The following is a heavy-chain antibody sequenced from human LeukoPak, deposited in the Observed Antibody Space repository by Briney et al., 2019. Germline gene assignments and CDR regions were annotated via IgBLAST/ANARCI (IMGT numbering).Heavy chain of an antibody. CDR3: ARDGKDYDFWSGQHYFDY. CDR1: GFTFSTYE. CDR2: ISNSGGTI. V-gene: IGHV3-48*03. J-gene: IGHJ4*02. D-gene: IGHD3-3*01. Sequence: PGGSLRLSCAASGFTFSTYEMNWVRQAPGKGLEWVSYISNSGGTIYYADSVKGRFTISRDNAKNSLYLQMNSLRAEDTAVYYCARDGKDYDFWSGQHYFDYWGQGTLVTVSS.